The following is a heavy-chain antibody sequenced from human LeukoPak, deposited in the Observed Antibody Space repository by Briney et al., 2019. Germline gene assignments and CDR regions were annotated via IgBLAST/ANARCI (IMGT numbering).Heavy chain of an antibody. CDR3: VRGDRYFFDY. CDR2: IGNTGRTI. V-gene: IGHV3-48*03. D-gene: IGHD1-14*01. Sequence: GGSLRLSCAASGFRFSSYEMNWVRQAPGRGLEWVSYIGNTGRTIYYVDSVKGRFTVSRDNAKNSLYLQMNSLRAEDTSIYYCVRGDRYFFDYWGQGTLVTVSS. J-gene: IGHJ4*02. CDR1: GFRFSSYE.